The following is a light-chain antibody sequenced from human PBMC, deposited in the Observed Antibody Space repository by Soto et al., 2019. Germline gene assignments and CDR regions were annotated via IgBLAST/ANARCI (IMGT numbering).Light chain of an antibody. J-gene: IGKJ1*01. V-gene: IGKV1-5*01. CDR2: DAS. CDR1: QSISFW. Sequence: DIQMTQSPSTLSAFVGDRVTITCRASQSISFWLAWYQQKPGKAPKLLIYDASSLESGVPSRFSGSGSGSQFTLTISSLQPDDFATYYCQQYNSPWTFGPGTKVEIK. CDR3: QQYNSPWT.